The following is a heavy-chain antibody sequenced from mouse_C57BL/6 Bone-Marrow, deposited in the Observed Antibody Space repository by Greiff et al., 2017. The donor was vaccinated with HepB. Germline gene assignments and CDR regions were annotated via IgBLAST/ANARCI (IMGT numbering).Heavy chain of an antibody. CDR3: AIYGNYDY. Sequence: QVQLQHSVPELVKPGASVKISCKASGYAFSSSWMNWVKQRPGKGLEWIGRIYPGDGDTNYNGKFKGKATLTADKSSSTAYMQRSSLTSEDSAVYFGAIYGNYDYWGQGTTLTVSS. J-gene: IGHJ2*01. D-gene: IGHD2-1*01. CDR1: GYAFSSSW. CDR2: IYPGDGDT. V-gene: IGHV1-82*01.